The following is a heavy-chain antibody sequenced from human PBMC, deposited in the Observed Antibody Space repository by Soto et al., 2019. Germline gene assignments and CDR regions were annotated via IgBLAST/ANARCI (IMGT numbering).Heavy chain of an antibody. V-gene: IGHV3-23*01. CDR3: AKVIVGRFLPSAYGMDV. D-gene: IGHD3-3*01. Sequence: GGSLRLSCAASGFTFSSYAMSWVRQAPGKGLEWVSAISGSGGSTYYADSVKGRFTISRDNSKNTLYLQMNSLRAEDTAVYYCAKVIVGRFLPSAYGMDVWGQGTTVTVSS. CDR2: ISGSGGST. CDR1: GFTFSSYA. J-gene: IGHJ6*02.